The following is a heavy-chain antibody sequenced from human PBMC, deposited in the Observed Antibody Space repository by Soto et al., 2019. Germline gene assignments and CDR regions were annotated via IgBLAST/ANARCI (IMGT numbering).Heavy chain of an antibody. CDR2: ISYDGSNK. CDR3: AKTSRGYVNYYYGMDV. V-gene: IGHV3-30*18. J-gene: IGHJ6*02. D-gene: IGHD3-16*01. Sequence: QVQLVESGGGVGQPGRSLRLSCAASGFTFSSYGMHWVRQAPGKGLEWVAVISYDGSNKYYADSVKGRFTISRDNSKNTLYLQMNRLRAEDTAVYYCAKTSRGYVNYYYGMDVWGQGTTVTVSS. CDR1: GFTFSSYG.